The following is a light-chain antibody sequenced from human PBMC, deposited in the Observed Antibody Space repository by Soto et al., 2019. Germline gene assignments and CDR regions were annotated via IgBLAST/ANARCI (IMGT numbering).Light chain of an antibody. CDR2: WAS. CDR1: QSVLYSSNKKNY. CDR3: QQSYSTPRT. J-gene: IGKJ1*01. V-gene: IGKV4-1*01. Sequence: DIVLTQSPDSLAVSLGERATINCKSSQSVLYSSNKKNYLAWYQQKSGQSPKVLIYWASTRESGVPDRFSGSGSGPDFTLTISSLKAEDAAVYYCQQSYSTPRTFGQGTKVEIK.